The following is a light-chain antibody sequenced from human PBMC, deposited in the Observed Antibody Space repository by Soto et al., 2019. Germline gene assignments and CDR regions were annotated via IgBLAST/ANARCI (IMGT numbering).Light chain of an antibody. CDR3: QSYDSSLTGSVV. CDR1: SSNIGAGYD. Sequence: QSVLTQPPSVSGAPGQRVTISCTGSSSNIGAGYDVHWYQQLPGTAPKLLIYGNSNRPSGVPDRFSGSKSGTSASLAISGLQAEDEAHYYCQSYDSSLTGSVVFGGGTKLTVL. V-gene: IGLV1-40*01. CDR2: GNS. J-gene: IGLJ2*01.